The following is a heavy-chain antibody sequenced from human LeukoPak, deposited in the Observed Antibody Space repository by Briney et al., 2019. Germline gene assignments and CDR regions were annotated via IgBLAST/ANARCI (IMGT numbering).Heavy chain of an antibody. D-gene: IGHD6-13*01. CDR3: AARRKIGIAAAGSYYYYGMDV. V-gene: IGHV1-18*01. CDR2: ISAYNGNT. CDR1: GYTLISYG. Sequence: ASVKVSCKASGYTLISYGISWVRQAPGQGLEWIGWISAYNGNTNYAQKLQGRVTMTTDTSTSTAYMELRSLRSDDTAVYYCAARRKIGIAAAGSYYYYGMDVWGQGTTVTVSS. J-gene: IGHJ6*02.